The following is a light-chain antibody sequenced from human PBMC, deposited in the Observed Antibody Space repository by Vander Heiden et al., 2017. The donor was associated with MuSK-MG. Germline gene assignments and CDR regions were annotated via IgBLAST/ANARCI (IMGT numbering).Light chain of an antibody. Sequence: QSVLTEPPSVCVALGQRVTISCAGISSNIERNHGCCSHQFPGTAPQPLIYENNKRPSGIPDLFSGSKPDTSAPLGITGLQTGDEADYYCATWDNSLSGEVLFGGGTKLTVL. CDR3: ATWDNSLSGEVL. CDR1: SSNIERNH. V-gene: IGLV1-51*02. CDR2: ENN. J-gene: IGLJ2*01.